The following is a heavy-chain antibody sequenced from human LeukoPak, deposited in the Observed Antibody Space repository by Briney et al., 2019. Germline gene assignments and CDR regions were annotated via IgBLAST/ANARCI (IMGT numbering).Heavy chain of an antibody. CDR2: MSYDESFD. D-gene: IGHD3-16*01. J-gene: IGHJ4*02. V-gene: IGHV3-30*18. Sequence: GGSLRLSCAASGFNFTDYGIHWVRQAPGKGLEWVAAMSYDESFDYYGESEKGRFIISRDNSMNTVYLQMNSLRAADTAVYFCAKERQRGISYGGGPFDHWGQGILVTVSS. CDR3: AKERQRGISYGGGPFDH. CDR1: GFNFTDYG.